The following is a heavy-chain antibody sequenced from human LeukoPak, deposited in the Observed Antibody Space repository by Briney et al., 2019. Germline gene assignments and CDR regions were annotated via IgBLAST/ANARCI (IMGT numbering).Heavy chain of an antibody. J-gene: IGHJ3*02. CDR1: GFTFSGSA. V-gene: IGHV3-73*01. CDR3: TRRGDGYNDAFDI. Sequence: GGSLRLSCAASGFTFSGSAIHWVRQASEKGLEWVGRVRSKANSYATAYAASVKGRVTISRDDSKNKAYLQMNSLKTDDTAVYYCTRRGDGYNDAFDIWGQGTMVAVSS. D-gene: IGHD5-24*01. CDR2: VRSKANSYAT.